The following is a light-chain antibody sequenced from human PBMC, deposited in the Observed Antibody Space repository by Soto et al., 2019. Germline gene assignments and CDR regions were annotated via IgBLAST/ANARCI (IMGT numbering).Light chain of an antibody. Sequence: QSGLTQPASVSGSPGQSITISCTGTSSDVGSYNLVSWYQQYPGKAPKLIIYEVTKRPSGVSSRFSGSKSGNTASLTISGLQAEDVADYYCCSYAGSSTPYVFGAGTKLTVL. CDR3: CSYAGSSTPYV. CDR2: EVT. CDR1: SSDVGSYNL. J-gene: IGLJ1*01. V-gene: IGLV2-23*02.